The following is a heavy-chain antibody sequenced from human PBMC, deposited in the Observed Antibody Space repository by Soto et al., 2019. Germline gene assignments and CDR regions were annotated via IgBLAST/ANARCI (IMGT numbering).Heavy chain of an antibody. V-gene: IGHV1-46*01. J-gene: IGHJ4*02. D-gene: IGHD3-22*01. Sequence: ASVKVSCKASGYTFTSYYMHWVRRAPGQGLEWMGIINPSGGSTSYAQKFQGRVTMTRDTSTSTVYMELSSLRSEDTAVYYCARGDDSSGYYHGTYFDYWGQGTLVTVSS. CDR3: ARGDDSSGYYHGTYFDY. CDR1: GYTFTSYY. CDR2: INPSGGST.